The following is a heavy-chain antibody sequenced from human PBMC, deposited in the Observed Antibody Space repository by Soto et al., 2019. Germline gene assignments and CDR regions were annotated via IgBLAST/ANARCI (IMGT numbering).Heavy chain of an antibody. V-gene: IGHV3-30-3*01. CDR2: ISFDGSYK. J-gene: IGHJ6*02. CDR3: PRGYDFWSGYYYPYGMEV. Sequence: PGGSLRLSCAASGFIFSSYAMHWVRQAPGKGLEWVAVISFDGSYKYYADSVKGRFTISRDNSKNTLCLQMNSLRAEDTAVYYCPRGYDFWSGYYYPYGMEVWGQGTTVTVSS. D-gene: IGHD3-3*01. CDR1: GFIFSSYA.